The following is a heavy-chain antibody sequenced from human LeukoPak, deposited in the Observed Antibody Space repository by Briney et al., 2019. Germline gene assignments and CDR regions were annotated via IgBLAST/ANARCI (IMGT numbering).Heavy chain of an antibody. CDR3: ARVYAGSSTSSYYGMDV. J-gene: IGHJ6*02. V-gene: IGHV1-24*01. CDR2: FDPEDGET. Sequence: ASVKVSCKVSGDTLTELSMHWVRQAPGKGLEWMGSFDPEDGETIYAQKFQGRVTMTEDTSTDTAYMELSSLRSEDTAVYYCARVYAGSSTSSYYGMDVWGQGTTVTVSS. D-gene: IGHD2-2*01. CDR1: GDTLTELS.